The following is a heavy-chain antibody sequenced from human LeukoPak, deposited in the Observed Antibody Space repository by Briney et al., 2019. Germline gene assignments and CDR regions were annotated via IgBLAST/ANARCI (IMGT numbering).Heavy chain of an antibody. CDR1: GYTFTSYD. CDR2: MNPNSGNT. V-gene: IGHV1-8*01. D-gene: IGHD5-18*01. Sequence: GASVKVSCKASGYTFTSYDINWVRQATGQGLEWMGWMNPNSGNTGYAQKFQGRVTMTRNTSISTAYMELSSLRAEDTAVYYCAKSGYSYGYVAYFDYWGQGTLVTVSS. J-gene: IGHJ4*02. CDR3: AKSGYSYGYVAYFDY.